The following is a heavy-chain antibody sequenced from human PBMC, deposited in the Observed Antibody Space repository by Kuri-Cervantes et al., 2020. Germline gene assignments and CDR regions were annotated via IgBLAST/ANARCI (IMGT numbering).Heavy chain of an antibody. V-gene: IGHV3-30*18. Sequence: GESLKISCAASGFTFSSYGMHWVRQAPGKGLEWVAVISYDGSNKYYADSVKGRFTISRDNSKNTLYLQMNSLRAEDTAVYYCANELEESYYDILTGLDYWGQGTLVTVSS. J-gene: IGHJ4*02. CDR2: ISYDGSNK. CDR1: GFTFSSYG. CDR3: ANELEESYYDILTGLDY. D-gene: IGHD3-9*01.